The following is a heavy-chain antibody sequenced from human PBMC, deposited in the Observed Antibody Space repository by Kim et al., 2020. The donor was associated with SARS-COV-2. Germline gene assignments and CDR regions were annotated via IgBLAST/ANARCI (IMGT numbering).Heavy chain of an antibody. D-gene: IGHD1-26*01. CDR1: GFTFSYYG. V-gene: IGHV3-30*18. J-gene: IGHJ4*01. CDR2: ISYDAIKK. CDR3: AKDPGWELLVNHFDY. Sequence: GGSLRLSCAASGFTFSYYGMHWVRQAPGKGLEWVAVISYDAIKKYCADSVKGRFTISRDNSKNTLYLQMNSLRAEDTAVYYCAKDPGWELLVNHFDYWGQGTLVTVSS.